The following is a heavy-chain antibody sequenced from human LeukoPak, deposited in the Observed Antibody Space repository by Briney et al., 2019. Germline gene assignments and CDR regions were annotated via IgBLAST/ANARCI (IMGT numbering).Heavy chain of an antibody. Sequence: PGGSLRLSCAASGFTFTIYWMHWVRQAPGKGLVWVSRVKGDGSHTNYAESVTGRFTISRDNAKNTVYLQMNSLRAEDTAVYYCARSEYEYGYGHWGLDVWGQGTTVTVSS. V-gene: IGHV3-74*01. CDR2: VKGDGSHT. CDR1: GFTFTIYW. J-gene: IGHJ6*02. CDR3: ARSEYEYGYGHWGLDV. D-gene: IGHD3-16*01.